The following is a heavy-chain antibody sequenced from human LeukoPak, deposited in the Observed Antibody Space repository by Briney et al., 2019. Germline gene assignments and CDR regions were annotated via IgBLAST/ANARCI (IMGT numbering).Heavy chain of an antibody. CDR2: FDPEDGET. V-gene: IGHV1-24*01. D-gene: IGHD6-6*01. CDR1: GYTLTELS. CDR3: ATDTRSSSSYWFDP. Sequence: ASVKVFCKVSGYTLTELSMHWVRQAPGKGLEWMGGFDPEDGETIYAQKFQGRVTMTEDISTDTAYMELSSLRSEDTAVYYCATDTRSSSSYWFDPWGQGTLVTVSS. J-gene: IGHJ5*02.